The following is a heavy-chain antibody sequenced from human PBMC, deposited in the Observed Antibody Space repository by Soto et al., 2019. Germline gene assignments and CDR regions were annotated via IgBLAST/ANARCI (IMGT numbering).Heavy chain of an antibody. J-gene: IGHJ4*02. CDR3: ARASGTGVGTTSY. CDR2: ISAYNGET. D-gene: IGHD1-26*01. CDR1: GYTLSYYG. Sequence: QVQLVQSGPEGKKPGASAKVSCKASGYTLSYYGISWMRQVPGQGLEWMGWISAYNGETKYAQKFQGRVSMTTDTSTNTAYMELGSLRYDDTAVYYCARASGTGVGTTSYWGQGTLVTVSS. V-gene: IGHV1-18*01.